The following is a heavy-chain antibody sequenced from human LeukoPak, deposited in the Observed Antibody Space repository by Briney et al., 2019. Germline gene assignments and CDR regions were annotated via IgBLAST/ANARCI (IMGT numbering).Heavy chain of an antibody. J-gene: IGHJ4*02. V-gene: IGHV4-4*02. Sequence: SETLSLTCGVSGGSIDITNYWSWVRQAPGKGLEWIGEIAHDGTTNYNPSLRSRVAMSFDRANNQFSLSLTSVTAAHTAVYYCTREDRPYCPFAYWGQGVLVTVSS. CDR3: TREDRPYCPFAY. D-gene: IGHD1-26*01. CDR1: GGSIDITNY. CDR2: IAHDGTT.